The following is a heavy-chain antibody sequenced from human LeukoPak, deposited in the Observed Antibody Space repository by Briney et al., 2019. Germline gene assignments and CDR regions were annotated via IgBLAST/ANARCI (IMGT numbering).Heavy chain of an antibody. CDR2: ISWNSGSI. D-gene: IGHD4-17*01. CDR3: AKDYGDYVTLDY. V-gene: IGHV3-9*01. CDR1: GFTFDDYA. Sequence: GGSLRLSCAASGFTFDDYAMHWVRRAPGKGLEWVSGISWNSGSIGYADSVKGRFTISRDNAKNSLYLQMNSLRAEDTALYYCAKDYGDYVTLDYWGQGTLVTVSS. J-gene: IGHJ4*02.